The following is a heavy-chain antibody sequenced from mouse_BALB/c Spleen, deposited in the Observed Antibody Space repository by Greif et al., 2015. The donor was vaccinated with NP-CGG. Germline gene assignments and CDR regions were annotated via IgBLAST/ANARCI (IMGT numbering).Heavy chain of an antibody. CDR1: GYTFTDYA. J-gene: IGHJ4*01. CDR3: ARPDTTVVDYYAMDY. D-gene: IGHD1-1*01. Sequence: QVTLKECGPELVRPGVSVKISCKGSGYTFTDYAMHWVRQSHAKGLECIGVISTYYGNTNYNQKFKGKATMTVDKSSSTAYMELARLTSEDSAIYYCARPDTTVVDYYAMDYWGQGTSVTVSS. CDR2: ISTYYGNT. V-gene: IGHV1-67*01.